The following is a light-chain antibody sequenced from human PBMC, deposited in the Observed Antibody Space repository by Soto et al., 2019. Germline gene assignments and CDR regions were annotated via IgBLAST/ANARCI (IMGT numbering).Light chain of an antibody. J-gene: IGLJ3*02. Sequence: QTVVTQEPSFSVSPGGTVTLTCGLSSGPVFTSSYPNWYQQTPGQAPRTLIFNTNTRSSGVADRFSGSILGAKAALTITGAKADDDSYYYFLLYLGGGIWVFGGWTKLTVL. CDR2: NTN. CDR3: LLYLGGGIWV. V-gene: IGLV8-61*01. CDR1: SGPVFTSSY.